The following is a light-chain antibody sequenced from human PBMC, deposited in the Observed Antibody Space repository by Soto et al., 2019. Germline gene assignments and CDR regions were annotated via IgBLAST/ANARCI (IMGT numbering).Light chain of an antibody. V-gene: IGKV3-11*01. J-gene: IGKJ1*01. CDR2: DTS. CDR1: QSVSRK. CDR3: QQRSNWPGT. Sequence: EMVMTQSPATLSVSPGERATLSCRASQSVSRKLAWYQQRPGQAPRLLVYDTSNRATGIPARFSGSGSGTDFTLTISSLEPEDFAVYYCQQRSNWPGTFGQGTNVEIK.